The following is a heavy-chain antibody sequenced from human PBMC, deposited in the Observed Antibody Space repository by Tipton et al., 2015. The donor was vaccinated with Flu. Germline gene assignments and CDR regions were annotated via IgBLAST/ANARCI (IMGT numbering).Heavy chain of an antibody. D-gene: IGHD6-19*01. V-gene: IGHV3-30*02. CDR1: GFTFSSYG. J-gene: IGHJ4*02. CDR3: AKDQSSGSGLYGAFDS. CDR2: IRYDGSNK. Sequence: SLRLSCAASGFTFSSYGMHWVRQAPGKGLEWMTFIRYDGSNKYYADSVKGRFTISRDNSKNTLYLQMNSLRAEDTAVYYCAKDQSSGSGLYGAFDSWGQGTLVTLSS.